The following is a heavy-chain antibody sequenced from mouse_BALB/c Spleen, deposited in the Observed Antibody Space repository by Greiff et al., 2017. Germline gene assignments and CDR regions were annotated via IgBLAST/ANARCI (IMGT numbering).Heavy chain of an antibody. J-gene: IGHJ2*01. V-gene: IGHV1-54*01. Sequence: QVQLQQSGAELVRPGTSVKVSCKASGYAFTNYLIEWVKQRPGQGLEWIGVINPGSGGTNYNEKFKGKATLTADKSSSTAYMQLSSLTSDDSAVYFCARWRDGYDYWGQGTTLTVSS. CDR3: ARWRDGYDY. CDR2: INPGSGGT. D-gene: IGHD2-3*01. CDR1: GYAFTNYL.